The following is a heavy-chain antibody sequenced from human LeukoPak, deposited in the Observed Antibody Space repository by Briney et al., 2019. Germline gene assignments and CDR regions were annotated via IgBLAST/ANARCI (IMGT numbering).Heavy chain of an antibody. J-gene: IGHJ4*02. D-gene: IGHD5/OR15-5a*01. CDR2: ISGSSSYT. V-gene: IGHV3-11*06. CDR1: GFTFSDYY. CDR3: ARVTLYALSAPDY. Sequence: PGGSLSLFCAASGFTFSDYYMSWIRQAPGKGLEWVSYISGSSSYTIYADSVKGRFTISRDNAKNSLYLQMNSLRAEDTAVYYCARVTLYALSAPDYGGQGALVTVSS.